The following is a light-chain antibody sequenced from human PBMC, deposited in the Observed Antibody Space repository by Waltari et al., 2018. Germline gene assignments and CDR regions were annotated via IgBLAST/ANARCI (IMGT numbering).Light chain of an antibody. Sequence: DFQMTQSPSPLSASVGGTVTISCRASQDISDDYLAWYQQKPGKSPELLIYLASTLQFGVPARFSGSGSGKDFTLTISSLEPEDVATYYCQRYSSAPWTFGQGTKV. CDR3: QRYSSAPWT. CDR1: QDISDDY. V-gene: IGKV1-27*01. J-gene: IGKJ1*01. CDR2: LAS.